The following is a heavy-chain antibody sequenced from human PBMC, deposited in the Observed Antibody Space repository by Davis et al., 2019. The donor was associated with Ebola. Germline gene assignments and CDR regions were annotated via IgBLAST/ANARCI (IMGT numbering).Heavy chain of an antibody. CDR2: INPNSGGT. Sequence: ASVKVSCKASGYTFTGYYMHWVRQAPGQGLEWMGWINPNSGGTNYAQKFQGRVTMTRDTSISTAYMELSRLRSDDTAVYYCAREVADWGGRDYWGQGTLVTVSS. J-gene: IGHJ4*02. CDR1: GYTFTGYY. V-gene: IGHV1-2*02. CDR3: AREVADWGGRDY. D-gene: IGHD7-27*01.